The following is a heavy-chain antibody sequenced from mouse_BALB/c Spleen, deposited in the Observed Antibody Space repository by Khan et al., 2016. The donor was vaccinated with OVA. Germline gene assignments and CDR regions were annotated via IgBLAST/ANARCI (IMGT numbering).Heavy chain of an antibody. D-gene: IGHD2-10*02. CDR1: GYSFTGYY. V-gene: IGHV1-31*01. Sequence: VQLQQSGPELVKPGASVKISCKASGYSFTGYYMHWVKQSHVKSLEWIGRINPYNGATSYNQNFKDKASLTVDKSSSTAYMELHSLTSEDSAVYYCARSAYGNYAMDYWGQGTSVTVS. CDR2: INPYNGAT. CDR3: ARSAYGNYAMDY. J-gene: IGHJ4*01.